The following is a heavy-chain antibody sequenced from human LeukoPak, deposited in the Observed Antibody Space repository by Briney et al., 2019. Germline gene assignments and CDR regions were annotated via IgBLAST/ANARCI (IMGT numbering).Heavy chain of an antibody. CDR1: GFTVSSNY. CDR3: ARAGGYSYGFDY. J-gene: IGHJ4*02. Sequence: GGSLRLSCAASGFTVSSNYMSWVRQAPGKGLEWVSVIYSGGSTYYADSVKGRFTISRDNSKNTLYLQMNGLRAEDTAVYYCARAGGYSYGFDYWGQGTLVTVSS. V-gene: IGHV3-53*01. D-gene: IGHD5-18*01. CDR2: IYSGGST.